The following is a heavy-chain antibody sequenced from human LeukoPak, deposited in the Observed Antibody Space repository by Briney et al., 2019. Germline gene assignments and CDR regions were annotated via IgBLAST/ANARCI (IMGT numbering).Heavy chain of an antibody. CDR1: GFTFSSYA. D-gene: IGHD3-3*01. J-gene: IGHJ4*02. CDR2: ISGSGGST. CDR3: AKDSSGLRFLEWLPYFDY. V-gene: IGHV3-23*01. Sequence: GGSLRLSCAASGFTFSSYAMSWVRQAPGKGLEWVSAISGSGGSTYYADSVKGRFTISRDNSKNTLYLQMNSLRAEDTAVYYCAKDSSGLRFLEWLPYFDYWGQGTLVTVSS.